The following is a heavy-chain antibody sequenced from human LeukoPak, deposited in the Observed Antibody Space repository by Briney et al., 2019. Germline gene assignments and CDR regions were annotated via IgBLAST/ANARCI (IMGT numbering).Heavy chain of an antibody. Sequence: EASVKLSCKASGYTFTSYGISWVRQAPGQGLEWMGWISAYNGNTNYAQKLQGRVNMTTDTCASTAYMELRSLRSDDRAVYYCARGVAGIDYWGQGTLVTVSS. CDR1: GYTFTSYG. J-gene: IGHJ4*02. V-gene: IGHV1-18*01. CDR2: ISAYNGNT. D-gene: IGHD2-15*01. CDR3: ARGVAGIDY.